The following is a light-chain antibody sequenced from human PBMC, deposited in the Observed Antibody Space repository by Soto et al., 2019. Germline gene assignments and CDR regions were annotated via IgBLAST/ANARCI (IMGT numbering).Light chain of an antibody. Sequence: EILLTQSPGTLSLSPGERATLSCRTSQSVGSTYLAWYQEKPGQAPRLLIYEASRRATGIPDRFSGGGSGTDFTLTISRLEPEDFAVYYCQLFGSSPRYTFGQATKLEI. CDR3: QLFGSSPRYT. CDR2: EAS. CDR1: QSVGSTY. J-gene: IGKJ2*01. V-gene: IGKV3-20*01.